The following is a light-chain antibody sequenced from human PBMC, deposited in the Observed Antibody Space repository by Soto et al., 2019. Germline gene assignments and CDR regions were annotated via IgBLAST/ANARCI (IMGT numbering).Light chain of an antibody. CDR1: SSNIGAGYD. CDR3: QSYDSSLSGYV. CDR2: GNN. V-gene: IGLV1-40*01. Sequence: QSVLTQPPSVSGAPGQRVTISCTASSSNIGAGYDVHWYQQLPGTVATLLIYGNNIRPSGVPDRFSGSKSGTSASLAITGLQAEDEADYYCQSYDSSLSGYVFGTGTKLTVL. J-gene: IGLJ1*01.